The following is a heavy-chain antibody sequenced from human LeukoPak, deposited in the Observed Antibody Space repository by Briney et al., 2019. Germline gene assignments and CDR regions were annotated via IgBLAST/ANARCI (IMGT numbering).Heavy chain of an antibody. J-gene: IGHJ4*02. CDR1: GGTFSSYA. V-gene: IGHV1-69*06. CDR2: IIPIFGTA. Sequence: SVKVSCKASGGTFSSYAISWVRQAPGQGLEWMGGIIPIFGTANYAQKFQGRVTITADKSTSTAYMELSSLRSEDTAVYYCASTDLVVVDATTEYYFDYWGQGTLVTVSS. CDR3: ASTDLVVVDATTEYYFDY. D-gene: IGHD2-15*01.